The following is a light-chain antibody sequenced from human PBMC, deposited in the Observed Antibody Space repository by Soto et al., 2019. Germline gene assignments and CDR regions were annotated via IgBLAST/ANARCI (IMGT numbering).Light chain of an antibody. J-gene: IGKJ2*01. Sequence: IVMTQSPATLSVSPGERATRSGRASQSVSSNVAWYQQIPGQTPRLLIYGASTRATTIPVRFSGSGSGTEFTLTISSLQSEDFAVYYCHQYDDGPYTFGQGTKVDI. CDR1: QSVSSN. V-gene: IGKV3-15*01. CDR2: GAS. CDR3: HQYDDGPYT.